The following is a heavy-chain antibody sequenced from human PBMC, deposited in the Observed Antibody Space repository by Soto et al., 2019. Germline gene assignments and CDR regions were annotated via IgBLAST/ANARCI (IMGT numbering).Heavy chain of an antibody. D-gene: IGHD2-8*01. CDR3: ARGPIGYCTNGVCLPVY. CDR1: GGTFSSYA. V-gene: IGHV1-69*13. Sequence: SVKVSCKASGGTFSSYAISWVRQAPGQGLEWMGGIIPIFGTANYAQKFQGRVTITADESTSTAYMELSSLRSEDTAVYYCARGPIGYCTNGVCLPVYWGQGTLVTVSS. CDR2: IIPIFGTA. J-gene: IGHJ4*02.